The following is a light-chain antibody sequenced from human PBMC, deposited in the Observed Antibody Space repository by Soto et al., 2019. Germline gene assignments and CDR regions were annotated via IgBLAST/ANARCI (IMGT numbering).Light chain of an antibody. CDR3: QQYKYWPIT. J-gene: IGKJ5*01. CDR2: DSS. Sequence: EIVMTQSPGTLSVSAGERATLSCRASQSVTSKLAWYQQKPGQAPRLLIHDSSTRATDIPARFSGSGSGTEFTLSISSLQSEDFAIYYCQQYKYWPITFGQGTRL. CDR1: QSVTSK. V-gene: IGKV3-15*01.